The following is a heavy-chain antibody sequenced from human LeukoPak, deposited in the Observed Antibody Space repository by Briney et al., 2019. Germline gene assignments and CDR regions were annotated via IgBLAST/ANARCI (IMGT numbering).Heavy chain of an antibody. V-gene: IGHV4-59*12. CDR2: VYYSGST. Sequence: SETLSLTCTVSGDFITAYYWSWIRQPPGKGLEWIGYVYYSGSTEYNPSLRSRVTIPLEMSKRQFSLNLTSVTAADTAVYYCARAGGSYKRDAFDIWGQGTMVTVSS. D-gene: IGHD1-26*01. CDR1: GDFITAYY. CDR3: ARAGGSYKRDAFDI. J-gene: IGHJ3*02.